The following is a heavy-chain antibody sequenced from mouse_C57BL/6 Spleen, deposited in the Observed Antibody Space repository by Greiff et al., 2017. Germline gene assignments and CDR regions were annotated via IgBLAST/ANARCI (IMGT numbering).Heavy chain of an antibody. CDR1: GYTFTSYW. CDR3: ARGKSNCDAMDY. D-gene: IGHD2-5*01. J-gene: IGHJ4*01. V-gene: IGHV1-52*01. CDR2: IDPSDSET. Sequence: VQLQQSGAELVRPGSSVKLSCKASGYTFTSYWMHWVKQRPIQGLEWIGNIDPSDSETHYNQKFKDKATLTVDKSSSTPYMQLSSLTSEDSAVYCGARGKSNCDAMDYWGQGTSVTVSA.